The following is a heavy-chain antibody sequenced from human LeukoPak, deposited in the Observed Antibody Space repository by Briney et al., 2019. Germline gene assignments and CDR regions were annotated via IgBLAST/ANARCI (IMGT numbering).Heavy chain of an antibody. CDR2: INHSGST. V-gene: IGHV4-34*01. J-gene: IGHJ4*02. CDR1: GGSFSGYY. D-gene: IGHD3-22*01. Sequence: SETLSLTCAVYGGSFSGYYWSWIRQPPGKGLEWIGEINHSGSTYYNPSLKSRVTISVDTSENQFSLKLSSVTAADTAVYYCASSYYYDSTRFDYWGQGTLVTVSS. CDR3: ASSYYYDSTRFDY.